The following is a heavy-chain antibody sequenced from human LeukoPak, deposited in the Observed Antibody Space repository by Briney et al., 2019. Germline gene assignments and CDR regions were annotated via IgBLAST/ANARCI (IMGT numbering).Heavy chain of an antibody. J-gene: IGHJ4*02. D-gene: IGHD6-13*01. V-gene: IGHV4-61*02. Sequence: PSQTLSLTCTVSGGSISSGSHYWSWIRQPAGKGLEWIGRIYTSESTNYSPSLKSRVTISVDTSKNQFSLKLSSVTAADTAVYFCARGINTWYEGYFDYWGQGTLVTVSS. CDR1: GGSISSGSHY. CDR2: IYTSEST. CDR3: ARGINTWYEGYFDY.